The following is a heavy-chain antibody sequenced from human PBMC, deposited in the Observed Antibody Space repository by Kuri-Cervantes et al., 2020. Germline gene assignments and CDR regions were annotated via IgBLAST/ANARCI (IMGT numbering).Heavy chain of an antibody. V-gene: IGHV1-8*02. CDR2: MNPNSGNT. CDR1: GYTFTGYY. Sequence: ASVKVSCKASGYTFTGYYMHWVRQAPGQGLEWMGWMNPNSGNTGYAQKFQGRVTMTRNTSISTAYMELSSLRSEDTAVYYCATHGSGSYYYYYYGMDVWGQGTTVTVSS. J-gene: IGHJ6*02. D-gene: IGHD3-10*01. CDR3: ATHGSGSYYYYYYGMDV.